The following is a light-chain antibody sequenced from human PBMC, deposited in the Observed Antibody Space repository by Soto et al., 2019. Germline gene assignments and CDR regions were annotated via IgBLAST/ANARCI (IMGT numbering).Light chain of an antibody. CDR3: LQGNSLPLT. Sequence: DIQMTQSPSSVSASVGDRVTITCRASQGISSSLAWFQQKPGKAPKLLLYLASNLQSGVPSRFSGSGSGTDFTLTISSLQPEDFATYFCLQGNSLPLTFGGGTRVEIK. J-gene: IGKJ4*01. V-gene: IGKV1-12*01. CDR1: QGISSS. CDR2: LAS.